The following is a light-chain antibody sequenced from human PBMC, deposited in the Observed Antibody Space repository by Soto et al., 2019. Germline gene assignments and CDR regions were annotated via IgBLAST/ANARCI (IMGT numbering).Light chain of an antibody. J-gene: IGLJ1*01. CDR3: CSRTTSNPYV. Sequence: QSALTQPASVSGSPGQSITISCTGTSSDIGAYNSVSWYQQHPGKAPKLMIYEVSNRPSGVSNRFSASKSGNTASLTISGLQAEDEADYYCCSRTTSNPYVFGTGTKHTVL. V-gene: IGLV2-14*01. CDR1: SSDIGAYNS. CDR2: EVS.